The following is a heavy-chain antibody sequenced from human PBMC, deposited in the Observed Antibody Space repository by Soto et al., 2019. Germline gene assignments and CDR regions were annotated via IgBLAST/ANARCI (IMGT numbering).Heavy chain of an antibody. CDR3: ARSTLMVYAPYYYYGMDV. V-gene: IGHV4-4*07. D-gene: IGHD2-8*01. J-gene: IGHJ6*02. Sequence: SETLSLTCTVSGGSISSYYWSWIRQPAGKGLEWIGRIYTSGSTNYNPSLKSRVTMSVDTSKNQFSLKLSSVTAADTAVYYCARSTLMVYAPYYYYGMDVWGQGTTVTVSS. CDR1: GGSISSYY. CDR2: IYTSGST.